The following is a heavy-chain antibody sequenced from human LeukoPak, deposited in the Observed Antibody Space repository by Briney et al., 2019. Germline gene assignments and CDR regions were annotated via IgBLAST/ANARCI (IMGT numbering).Heavy chain of an antibody. Sequence: ASVKVSCKASGGTFSSYAISWVRQAPGQGLEWMGGIIPIFGTANYAQKFQGRVTITADESTSTAYMELRSLRSDDTAVYYCARDGYCSDGSCQNWFDPWGQGTLVTVSS. D-gene: IGHD2-15*01. J-gene: IGHJ5*02. CDR3: ARDGYCSDGSCQNWFDP. CDR2: IIPIFGTA. CDR1: GGTFSSYA. V-gene: IGHV1-69*13.